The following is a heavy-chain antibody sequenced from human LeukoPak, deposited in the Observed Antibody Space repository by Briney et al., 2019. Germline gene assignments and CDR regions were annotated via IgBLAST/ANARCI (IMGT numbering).Heavy chain of an antibody. Sequence: PGGSLRLSCAASGFTFSSCDMSWVRQAPGKGLEWVSAISESGDATYYADSVRGRFTISRDNSKNTLYLQMNRLRVDDTAIYYCAKDRDYWGQGTLVTVSS. CDR1: GFTFSSCD. CDR3: AKDRDY. V-gene: IGHV3-23*01. CDR2: ISESGDAT. J-gene: IGHJ4*02.